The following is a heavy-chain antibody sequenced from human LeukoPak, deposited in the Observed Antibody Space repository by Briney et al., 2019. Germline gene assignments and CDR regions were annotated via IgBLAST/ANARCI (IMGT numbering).Heavy chain of an antibody. CDR2: ISISSRYI. CDR1: GFTFTSYA. D-gene: IGHD3-16*02. J-gene: IGHJ4*02. CDR3: ARDDDYVWGSYRYTRFAADY. Sequence: GGSLRLSCAASGFTFTSYAMSWVRQAPGKGLEWVSSISISSRYIYYADSVKGRFTISRDNAKNSLYLQMNSLRAEDTAVYYCARDDDYVWGSYRYTRFAADYWGQGTLVTVSS. V-gene: IGHV3-21*01.